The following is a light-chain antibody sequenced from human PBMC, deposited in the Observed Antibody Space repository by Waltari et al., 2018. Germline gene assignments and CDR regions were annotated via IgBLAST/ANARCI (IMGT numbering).Light chain of an antibody. CDR1: QSLVHSDGNTY. J-gene: IGKJ5*01. V-gene: IGKV2-30*02. Sequence: DVVMTQSPLSLPVTLGQPASISCRSSQSLVHSDGNTYLNWFQQRPGQSPRRLIYMVSNRDSGVPDRFSGSGSGTDFTLKISRVEAEDVGVYYCMQGTHWPPITFGQGTRLEIK. CDR2: MVS. CDR3: MQGTHWPPIT.